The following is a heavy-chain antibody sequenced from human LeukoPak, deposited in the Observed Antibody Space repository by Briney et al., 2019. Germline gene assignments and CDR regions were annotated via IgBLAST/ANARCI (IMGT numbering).Heavy chain of an antibody. CDR3: AKTIREIDMSHDY. J-gene: IGHJ4*02. V-gene: IGHV3-23*01. D-gene: IGHD4/OR15-4a*01. CDR2: IHYNGYTT. Sequence: GGSLRLSCAASGFTLSNHAMSWVRQAPGKGLEWVSSIHYNGYTTYYADSVKGRSTISRDSSKNTLYLQMSSLRVEDTAVYYCAKTIREIDMSHDYWGRGALVTVSS. CDR1: GFTLSNHA.